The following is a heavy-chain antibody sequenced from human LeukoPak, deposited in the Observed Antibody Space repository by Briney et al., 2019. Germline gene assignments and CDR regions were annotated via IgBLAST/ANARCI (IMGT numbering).Heavy chain of an antibody. Sequence: SETVSLTCAVSGYSINTGSDWGWIRQPPGKGLEWIGHIYHTGTTQYNPSLPSRVSMSVDTSKNHFSLTLTSVTAADTAIYYCARRLPSTAFDNWGQGALVTVSS. V-gene: IGHV4-38-2*01. CDR3: ARRLPSTAFDN. CDR2: IYHTGTT. CDR1: GYSINTGSD. D-gene: IGHD1-1*01. J-gene: IGHJ4*02.